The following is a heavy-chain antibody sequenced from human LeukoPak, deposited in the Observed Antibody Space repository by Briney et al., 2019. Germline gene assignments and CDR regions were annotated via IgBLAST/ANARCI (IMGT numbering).Heavy chain of an antibody. CDR2: ITSDGIGI. V-gene: IGHV3-74*01. CDR1: GFTFSSYW. D-gene: IGHD1-7*01. CDR3: AKDLTKLELPSGPWFDP. J-gene: IGHJ5*02. Sequence: PGGSLRLSCSASGFTFSSYWMNWVRQAPGKGLVWVSSITSDGIGITYADSVKGRFTISRDNSKNTLYLQMNSLRAEDTAVYYCAKDLTKLELPSGPWFDPWGQGTLVTVSS.